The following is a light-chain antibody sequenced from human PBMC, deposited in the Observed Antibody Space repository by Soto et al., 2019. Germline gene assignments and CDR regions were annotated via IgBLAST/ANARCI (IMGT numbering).Light chain of an antibody. CDR2: AAS. Sequence: DIQMTQSPSSLSASVGDRVTITCRASQSISRYLNWYQHRPGQAPKLLINAASNLRSGVPSRFSGSGSGTDFTLTITSLQPEDFALYYCQQSYVTPPITFGQGTRLEIK. J-gene: IGKJ5*01. CDR1: QSISRY. CDR3: QQSYVTPPIT. V-gene: IGKV1-39*01.